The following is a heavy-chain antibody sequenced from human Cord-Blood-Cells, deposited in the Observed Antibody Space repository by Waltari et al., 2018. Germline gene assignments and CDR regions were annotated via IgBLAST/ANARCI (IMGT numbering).Heavy chain of an antibody. D-gene: IGHD6-6*01. J-gene: IGHJ4*02. CDR1: GGSFSGYY. CDR2: INHSGST. CDR3: ARVPRIAARTPKRVLDYFDY. V-gene: IGHV4-34*01. Sequence: QVQLQQWGAGLLKPSETLSLTCAVYGGSFSGYYWSWIRQPPGKGLEWIGEINHSGSTNSNPSLKSRVTISVDTSKNQFSLKLSSVTAVDTAVYYCARVPRIAARTPKRVLDYFDYWGQGTLVTVSS.